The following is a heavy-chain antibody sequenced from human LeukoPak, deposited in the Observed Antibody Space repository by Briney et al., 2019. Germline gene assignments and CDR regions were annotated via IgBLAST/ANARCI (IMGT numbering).Heavy chain of an antibody. CDR1: GFTFSSYG. V-gene: IGHV3-30*02. CDR3: ARHRTTIFEVLIPHDAFDI. CDR2: IRYDGSNK. D-gene: IGHD3-3*01. Sequence: PEGSLRLSCAASGFTFSSYGMHWVRQAPGKGLEWVAFIRYDGSNKYYADSVKGRFTISRDNSKNTLYLQMNSLRAEDTAVYYCARHRTTIFEVLIPHDAFDIWGQGTLVTVSS. J-gene: IGHJ3*02.